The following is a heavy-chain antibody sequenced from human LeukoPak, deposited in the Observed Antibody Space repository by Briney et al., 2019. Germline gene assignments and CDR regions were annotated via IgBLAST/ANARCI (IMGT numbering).Heavy chain of an antibody. Sequence: SETLSLTCAVSGGSISSSNWWSGVRQPPGKGLEWIGETYDRGNTNYNPSLKSRLTISVDTSKNQFSLKLTSVTAADTAVYYCARASAQRSIAVAGVYWYFDLWGRGTLVTVSS. V-gene: IGHV4-4*02. D-gene: IGHD6-19*01. CDR1: GGSISSSNW. CDR3: ARASAQRSIAVAGVYWYFDL. CDR2: TYDRGNT. J-gene: IGHJ2*01.